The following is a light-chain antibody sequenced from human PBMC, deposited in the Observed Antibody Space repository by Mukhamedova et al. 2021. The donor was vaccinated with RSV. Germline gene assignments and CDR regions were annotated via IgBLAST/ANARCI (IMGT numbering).Light chain of an antibody. CDR1: SY. V-gene: IGKV3-20*01. J-gene: IGKJ2*01. CDR2: AAY. Sequence: SYLHWFQQKPGQAPRLLIHAAYFRAPGIPDRFSGSGSETDFTLTISRLEPEDFAVYYCQQYGRSPPYTFGQGTKLE. CDR3: QQYGRSPPYT.